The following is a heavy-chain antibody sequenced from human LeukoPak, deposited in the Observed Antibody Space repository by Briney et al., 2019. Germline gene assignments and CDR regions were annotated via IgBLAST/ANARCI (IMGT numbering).Heavy chain of an antibody. CDR2: ISSSGSTI. V-gene: IGHV3-11*01. D-gene: IGHD3-10*01. Sequence: GGSLRLSCAASGFTVSTNYMSWIRQAPGKGLEWVSYISSSGSTIYYADSVKGRFTISRDNAKNSLYLQMNSLRAEDTAVYYCARDRSRTYGSGSYYPTRYYYYMDVWGKGTTVTVSS. CDR3: ARDRSRTYGSGSYYPTRYYYYMDV. CDR1: GFTVSTNY. J-gene: IGHJ6*03.